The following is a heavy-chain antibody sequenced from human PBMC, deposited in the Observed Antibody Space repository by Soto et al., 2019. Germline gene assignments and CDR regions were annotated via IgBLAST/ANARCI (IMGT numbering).Heavy chain of an antibody. CDR2: IKSKTDGGTT. V-gene: IGHV3-15*01. Sequence: EVQLVESGGGLVEPGGSLRLSCAASGFTFSKAWMSWVRQAPGKGLEWVGRIKSKTDGGTTDYAAPVKGRFTISRDDSENKVYLQMNSLETEDTAVYYCNRDYNGGSGNWGQGTLVSVSS. CDR3: NRDYNGGSGN. J-gene: IGHJ4*02. D-gene: IGHD6-19*01. CDR1: GFTFSKAW.